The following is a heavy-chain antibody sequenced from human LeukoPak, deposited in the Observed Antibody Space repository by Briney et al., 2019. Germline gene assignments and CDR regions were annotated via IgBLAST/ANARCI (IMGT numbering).Heavy chain of an antibody. J-gene: IGHJ6*03. D-gene: IGHD3-3*01. CDR1: GGSISDYY. V-gene: IGHV4-59*01. Sequence: PSETLSLTCTVSGGSISDYYWNWIRQPRGKGLEWIGYIYYSGSTTYNPSLKSRVTMSVDTAKNQFSLKLRSVTAANTAVYFCARGDFCSKSNCYLRPMDVWGKGTTVTVSS. CDR3: ARGDFCSKSNCYLRPMDV. CDR2: IYYSGST.